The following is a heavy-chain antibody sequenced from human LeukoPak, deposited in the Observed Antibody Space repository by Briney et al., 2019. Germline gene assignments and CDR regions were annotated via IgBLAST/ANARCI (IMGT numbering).Heavy chain of an antibody. V-gene: IGHV4-30-2*01. CDR2: IYHSGST. D-gene: IGHD6-6*01. CDR1: GGSISSGGYY. CDR3: ARALIAARPGWDH. Sequence: PSETLSLTCTVSGGSISSGGYYWSWIRQPPGKGLEWIGYIYHSGSTYYNPSLKSRVTISVDRSKNQFSLKLSSVTAADTAVYYCARALIAARPGWDHWGQGTLVTVSS. J-gene: IGHJ4*02.